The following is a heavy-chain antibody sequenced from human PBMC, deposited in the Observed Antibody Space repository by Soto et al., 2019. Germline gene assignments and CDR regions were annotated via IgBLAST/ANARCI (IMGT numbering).Heavy chain of an antibody. J-gene: IGHJ3*02. V-gene: IGHV3-30*04. Sequence: QVQLVESGGGVVQPGRSLRLSCGASGFTLSAYTMHWVRQPPGKGLEWVAVISYDGKNERYTDPVKGRFTVSRDNSKSTVYLQMNSLKSEDTALYYCARDGYSGRSDGFDIWGQGTMVTVSS. D-gene: IGHD1-26*01. CDR2: ISYDGKNE. CDR3: ARDGYSGRSDGFDI. CDR1: GFTLSAYT.